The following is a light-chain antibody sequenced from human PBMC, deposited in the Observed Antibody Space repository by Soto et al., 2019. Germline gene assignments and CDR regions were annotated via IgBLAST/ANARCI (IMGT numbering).Light chain of an antibody. CDR1: QNIDNW. CDR2: KAS. Sequence: DIQMTQSPSALSASVGDRITITCRASQNIDNWLAWYQQKPGKGPKLLIYKASTLEGGVPSRFSGSGFGTEFTLTISSLQPDDFATYHCQQYNTYSRTFGQGIKVEI. V-gene: IGKV1-5*03. CDR3: QQYNTYSRT. J-gene: IGKJ1*01.